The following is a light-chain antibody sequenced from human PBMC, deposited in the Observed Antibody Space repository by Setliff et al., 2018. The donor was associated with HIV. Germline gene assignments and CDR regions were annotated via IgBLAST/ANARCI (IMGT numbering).Light chain of an antibody. CDR2: KDS. Sequence: ELSQPPSVSVSPGQTARITCSGDALPNQYAYWYQQKPGQAPVLVLYKDSERPSGIPERFSGSRSGTTVTLSISGVQAEDEADYYCQSADSSGRVFGGGTKVTVL. V-gene: IGLV3-25*03. CDR3: QSADSSGRV. J-gene: IGLJ3*02. CDR1: ALPNQY.